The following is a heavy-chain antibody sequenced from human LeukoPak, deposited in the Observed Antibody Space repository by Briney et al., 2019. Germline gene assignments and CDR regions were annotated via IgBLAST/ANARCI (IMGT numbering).Heavy chain of an antibody. Sequence: GGSLRLSCAASGFTFSSYSMNWVRQAPGKGLEWVSSISSSSSYIYYADSVKGRFTISRDNAKNSLYLQMNGLRAEDTAVYYCARRVVPAAMSDYWGQGTLVTVSS. CDR2: ISSSSSYI. CDR3: ARRVVPAAMSDY. CDR1: GFTFSSYS. D-gene: IGHD2-2*01. J-gene: IGHJ4*02. V-gene: IGHV3-21*01.